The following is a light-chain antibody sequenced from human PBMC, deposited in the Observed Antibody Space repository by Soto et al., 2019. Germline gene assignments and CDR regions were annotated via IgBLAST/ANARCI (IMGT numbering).Light chain of an antibody. Sequence: DIQLTQSPSFLSASVGDRVTITCRASQGISSYLAWYQQKPGKAPKLLLYAASTLQSGVPSTFSGSGSGTEFTLTISSLQPEDFATYYCQQLNSYPWTFGQGKKVEIK. V-gene: IGKV1-9*01. CDR3: QQLNSYPWT. CDR1: QGISSY. CDR2: AAS. J-gene: IGKJ1*01.